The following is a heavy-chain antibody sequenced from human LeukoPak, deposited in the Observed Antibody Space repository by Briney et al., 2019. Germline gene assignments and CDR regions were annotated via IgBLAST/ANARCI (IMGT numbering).Heavy chain of an antibody. Sequence: ASVKVSCKASGYTFTGYYMHWVRQAPGQGLEWMGRINPNSDGTNYAQKFQGRVTMTRDTSISTAYMELSRLRSDDTAVYYCARGGYDFVYYYYGMDVWGQGTTVTVSS. D-gene: IGHD3-3*01. CDR2: INPNSDGT. CDR3: ARGGYDFVYYYYGMDV. J-gene: IGHJ6*02. CDR1: GYTFTGYY. V-gene: IGHV1-2*06.